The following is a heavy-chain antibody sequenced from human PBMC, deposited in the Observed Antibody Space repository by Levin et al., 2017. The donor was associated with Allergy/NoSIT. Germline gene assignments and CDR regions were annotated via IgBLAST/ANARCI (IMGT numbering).Heavy chain of an antibody. CDR1: GGSISSSVW. CDR3: ARDSTIGTTGAFDV. D-gene: IGHD1-1*01. CDR2: IFHSGST. Sequence: PSETLSLTCAVSGGSISSSVWWSWVRQPPGKGLEWIGEIFHSGSTNYNPSLKSRVTISVDKSKNQFSLKLSSVTAADTAVYYCARDSTIGTTGAFDVWGQGTMVTVSS. V-gene: IGHV4-4*02. J-gene: IGHJ3*01.